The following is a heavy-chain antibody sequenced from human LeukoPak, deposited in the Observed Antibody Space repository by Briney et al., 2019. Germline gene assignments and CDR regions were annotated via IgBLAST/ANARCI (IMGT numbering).Heavy chain of an antibody. Sequence: TSETLSLTCTVSGGSISSGGYYWSWIRQPPGKGLEWIGYIYHSGSTYYNPSLKSRVTISVDRSKNQFSLKLSSVTAADTAVYYCARGGPEWPFDYWGQGTLVTVSS. J-gene: IGHJ4*02. CDR1: GGSISSGGYY. V-gene: IGHV4-30-2*01. D-gene: IGHD3-3*01. CDR3: ARGGPEWPFDY. CDR2: IYHSGST.